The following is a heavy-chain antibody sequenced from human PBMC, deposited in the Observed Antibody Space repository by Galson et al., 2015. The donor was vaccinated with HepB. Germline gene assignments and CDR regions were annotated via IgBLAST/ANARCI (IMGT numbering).Heavy chain of an antibody. Sequence: SVKVSCKASGYTFTSYGISWVRQAPGQGLEWMGWISAYNGNTNYAQKLQGRVTMTTDTSTSTAYVELRSLRSDDTAVYYCARDTGDDDAFDIWGQGTMVTVSS. CDR3: ARDTGDDDAFDI. CDR2: ISAYNGNT. J-gene: IGHJ3*02. CDR1: GYTFTSYG. D-gene: IGHD3-16*01. V-gene: IGHV1-18*01.